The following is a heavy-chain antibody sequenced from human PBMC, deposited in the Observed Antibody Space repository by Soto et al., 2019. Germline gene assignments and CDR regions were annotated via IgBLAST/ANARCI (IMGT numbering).Heavy chain of an antibody. CDR2: IDRDGSET. J-gene: IGHJ4*02. V-gene: IGHV3-7*03. CDR3: ARARDRSGSYYYFAY. D-gene: IGHD3-22*01. Sequence: GGSLSLSCAVSGFTFSNYWMSWVRQAQGKGLQWVASIDRDGSETYYVDSLKGRFTISRDNAENSLFLQMNTLRAEDTAVYYCARARDRSGSYYYFAYWGQGTLVTVSS. CDR1: GFTFSNYW.